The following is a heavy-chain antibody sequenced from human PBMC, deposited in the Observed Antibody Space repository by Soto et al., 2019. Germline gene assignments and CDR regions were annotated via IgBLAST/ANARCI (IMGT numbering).Heavy chain of an antibody. CDR3: TRYGSGSSVWFDP. V-gene: IGHV4-59*01. CDR1: GGSMSSYY. Sequence: QVQLQESGPGLVKPSETLSLTCTVSGGSMSSYYGSWIRQPPGKGLEWIGYIYYSGSTIYNPSLKSRVTISVDTSKNQFSLKLSSMNAADTAVYSCTRYGSGSSVWFDPWGQGTLVTVSS. D-gene: IGHD3-10*01. J-gene: IGHJ5*02. CDR2: IYYSGST.